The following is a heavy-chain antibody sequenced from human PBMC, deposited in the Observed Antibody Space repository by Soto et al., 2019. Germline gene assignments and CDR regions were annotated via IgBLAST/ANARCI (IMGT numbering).Heavy chain of an antibody. J-gene: IGHJ4*02. Sequence: GGSLRLSCAVSGFIFSSHTMHWVRQAPGKGLEWVALILYDGSSENYADSVKGRFTITRDNAKNTLYLQMNSLRAEDTAVYYCAVAVAGPTAIGYWGQGTLVTVSS. CDR3: AVAVAGPTAIGY. V-gene: IGHV3-30-3*01. CDR1: GFIFSSHT. D-gene: IGHD6-19*01. CDR2: ILYDGSSE.